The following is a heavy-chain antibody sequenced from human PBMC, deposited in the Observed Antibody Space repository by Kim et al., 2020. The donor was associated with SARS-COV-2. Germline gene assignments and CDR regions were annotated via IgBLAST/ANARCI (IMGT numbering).Heavy chain of an antibody. J-gene: IGHJ6*03. CDR3: ARDADPYCSSTSCYYYYYMDV. V-gene: IGHV3-66*01. Sequence: GGSLRLSCAASGFTVSSNYMSWVRQAPGKGLEWVSVIYSGGSTYYADSVKGRCTISRDNSKHTLYLQMNSLRAEDTAVYYCARDADPYCSSTSCYYYYYMDVWGKGTTVTVSS. CDR2: IYSGGST. D-gene: IGHD2-2*01. CDR1: GFTVSSNY.